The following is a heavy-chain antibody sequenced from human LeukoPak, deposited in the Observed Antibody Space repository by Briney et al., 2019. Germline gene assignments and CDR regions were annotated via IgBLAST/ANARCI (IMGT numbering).Heavy chain of an antibody. CDR3: AKVAGYTAVLGYFDY. Sequence: PSETLSLTCTVSGGSISSGGYYWSWIRQHPGKGLEWIGYISYSGSTYYNPSLKSRVTISVDTSKNQFSLKLSSVTAADTALYYCAKVAGYTAVLGYFDYWGQGTLVTVSS. V-gene: IGHV4-31*03. J-gene: IGHJ4*02. CDR1: GGSISSGGYY. CDR2: ISYSGST. D-gene: IGHD2-8*02.